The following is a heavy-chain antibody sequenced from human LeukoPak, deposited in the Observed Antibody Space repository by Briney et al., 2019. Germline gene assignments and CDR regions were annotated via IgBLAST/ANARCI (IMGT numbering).Heavy chain of an antibody. D-gene: IGHD2-21*02. CDR1: GFTFSSYG. CDR3: ARGGYCGGDCYLGDYYYYMDV. J-gene: IGHJ6*03. CDR2: IRYDGSNK. Sequence: GGSLRLSCAASGFTFSSYGMHWVRQAPGKGLEWVAFIRYDGSNKYYADSVKGRFTISRDNSKNTLYLQMNSLRAEDTAVYYCARGGYCGGDCYLGDYYYYMDVWGKGTTVTVSS. V-gene: IGHV3-30*02.